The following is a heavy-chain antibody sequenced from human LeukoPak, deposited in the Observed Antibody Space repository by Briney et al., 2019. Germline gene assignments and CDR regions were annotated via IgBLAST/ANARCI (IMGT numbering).Heavy chain of an antibody. CDR1: GGSFSGYY. CDR3: ARSSRELGGYAPWELMPPFDY. J-gene: IGHJ4*02. Sequence: SETLSLTCAVYGGSFSGYYWSWIRQPPGKGLEWIGEIYHSGSTNYNPSLKSRVTISVDKSKNQFSLKLSSVTAADTAVYYCARSSRELGGYAPWELMPPFDYWGQGTLVTVSS. CDR2: IYHSGST. D-gene: IGHD1-7*01. V-gene: IGHV4-34*01.